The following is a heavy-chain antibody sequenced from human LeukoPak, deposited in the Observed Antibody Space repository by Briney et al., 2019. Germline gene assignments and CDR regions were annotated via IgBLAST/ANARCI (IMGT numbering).Heavy chain of an antibody. CDR2: IIPIFGTA. J-gene: IGHJ4*02. CDR1: GGTFSSYA. D-gene: IGHD3-3*01. Sequence: ASVKVSCKASGGTFSSYAISWVRQAPGQGLEWMGGIIPIFGTANYAQKFQGRATITADESTSTAYMELSSLRSEDTAVYYCARDPDAGGVVTSYDYWGQGTLVIVSS. V-gene: IGHV1-69*13. CDR3: ARDPDAGGVVTSYDY.